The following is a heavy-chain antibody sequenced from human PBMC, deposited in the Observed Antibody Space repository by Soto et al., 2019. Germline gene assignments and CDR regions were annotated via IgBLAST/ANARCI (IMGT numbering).Heavy chain of an antibody. Sequence: PGGSLRLSCAASGFIFSSFGMHWVRQAPGKGLEWVAHIWYDGSNTYYADSVKGRFTISRDNSRNTLYLRMNSLRAEDTAVYHCVRDLLGSGGHFDYWGQGTPVTVSS. J-gene: IGHJ4*02. V-gene: IGHV3-33*01. D-gene: IGHD7-27*01. CDR2: IWYDGSNT. CDR1: GFIFSSFG. CDR3: VRDLLGSGGHFDY.